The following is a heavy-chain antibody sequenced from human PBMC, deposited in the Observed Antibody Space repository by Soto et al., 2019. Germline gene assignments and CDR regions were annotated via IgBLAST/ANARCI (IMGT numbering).Heavy chain of an antibody. Sequence: GGSLRLSCEGSGFTFSDYYISWIRQAPGKGLEWISYSSNSGTFSRYADSVKGRFSISRDNTKNLLYLQMNSLRAEDTAVYYCARSGEEIFGVVILYFDYWGQGTLVTVSS. CDR2: SSNSGTFS. CDR1: GFTFSDYY. V-gene: IGHV3-11*06. D-gene: IGHD3-3*01. J-gene: IGHJ4*02. CDR3: ARSGEEIFGVVILYFDY.